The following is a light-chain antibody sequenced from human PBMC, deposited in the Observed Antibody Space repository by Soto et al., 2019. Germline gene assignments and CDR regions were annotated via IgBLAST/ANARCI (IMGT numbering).Light chain of an antibody. J-gene: IGLJ1*01. CDR2: EVT. V-gene: IGLV2-14*01. Sequence: QSVLTQPASVSGSPGQSITISCAGTRDDIGAYDYVSWYQQHPGNAPKLLVYEVTNRPSGVSDRFSGSKSGNTASLTISGLQAEDEADYYCNSYTNSSTYVFGTGTKVTVL. CDR3: NSYTNSSTYV. CDR1: RDDIGAYDY.